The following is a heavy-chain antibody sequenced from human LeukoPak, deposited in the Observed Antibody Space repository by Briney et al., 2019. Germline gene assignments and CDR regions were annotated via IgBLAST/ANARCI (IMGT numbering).Heavy chain of an antibody. V-gene: IGHV4-4*07. CDR1: GGSISSYY. Sequence: SETLSLNCTVSGGSISSYYWSWLRQPAGKGLEWIGRIYSSGSTNYNPSLKSRVTMSVDTSKNQFSLKLSSVTAADTAVYYCARSYGSGSYPWFDPWGQGTLVTVSS. CDR2: IYSSGST. J-gene: IGHJ5*02. CDR3: ARSYGSGSYPWFDP. D-gene: IGHD3-10*01.